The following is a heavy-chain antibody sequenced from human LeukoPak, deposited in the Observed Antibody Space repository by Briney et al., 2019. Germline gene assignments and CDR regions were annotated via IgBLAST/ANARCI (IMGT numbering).Heavy chain of an antibody. V-gene: IGHV3-74*01. CDR1: GFTVSRSY. Sequence: GGSLRLSCAASGFTVSRSYMNWVRQAPGKGLVWVSRIKGDERSTNYADSAKGRFTISRDNAKNTVYLEMNSLRAEDTAVYYCVRGQLWSYYHDYWGQGTLVTVSS. CDR3: VRGQLWSYYHDY. J-gene: IGHJ4*02. D-gene: IGHD5-18*01. CDR2: IKGDERST.